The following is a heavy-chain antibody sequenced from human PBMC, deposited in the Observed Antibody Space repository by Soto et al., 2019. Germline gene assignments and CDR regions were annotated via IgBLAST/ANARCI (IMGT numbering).Heavy chain of an antibody. Sequence: QITLKESGPTLVKPTQTLTLTCTFSGFSLSTSGVGVGWIRQPPGKALEWLALIYWDGDERYSPSLRTRLTITKDTPKRQVALTMTNMDPVDTATYYCSHRSSTRGVFDYWGQGTLVTVSS. V-gene: IGHV2-5*02. CDR1: GFSLSTSGVG. CDR2: IYWDGDE. CDR3: SHRSSTRGVFDY. J-gene: IGHJ4*02. D-gene: IGHD2-2*01.